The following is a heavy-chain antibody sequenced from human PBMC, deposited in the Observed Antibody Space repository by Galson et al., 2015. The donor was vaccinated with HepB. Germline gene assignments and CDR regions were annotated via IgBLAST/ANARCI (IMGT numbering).Heavy chain of an antibody. CDR1: GYTFTDYY. D-gene: IGHD2-2*01. CDR3: AKGGYCSGPICYRNWFDP. V-gene: IGHV1-2*02. CDR2: INPNSGDT. Sequence: SVKVSCKASGYTFTDYYIHWVRQAPGQGLEWMGWINPNSGDTNYAQKFQGRVTMTRDTSISTAYMELSRLRSDDTAVYYCAKGGYCSGPICYRNWFDPWGQGTLVTVSS. J-gene: IGHJ5*02.